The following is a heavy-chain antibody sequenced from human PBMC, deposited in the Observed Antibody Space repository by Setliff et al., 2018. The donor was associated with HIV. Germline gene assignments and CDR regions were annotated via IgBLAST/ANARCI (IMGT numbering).Heavy chain of an antibody. CDR3: ARYCGGDCYPSAYYTDV. J-gene: IGHJ6*03. D-gene: IGHD2-21*01. CDR1: GGSISSGGYY. Sequence: PSETLSLTCTVSGGSISSGGYYWSWIRQHPGKGLEWIGYIYYSGRTYYNPSLKSRVTISVDTSEIQLSLKLSSVTAADTAVYYCARYCGGDCYPSAYYTDVWGKGTTVTVSS. CDR2: IYYSGRT. V-gene: IGHV4-31*03.